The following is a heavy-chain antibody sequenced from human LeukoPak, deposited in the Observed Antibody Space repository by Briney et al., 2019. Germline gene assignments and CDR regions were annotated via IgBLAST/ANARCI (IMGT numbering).Heavy chain of an antibody. J-gene: IGHJ3*02. CDR3: VRDLGAALWPNAFDI. Sequence: GGSLRLSCAASGFAFSNYWMTWVRQAPGIGLEWMANIKQDGSEKYYVDSVRGRFTISRDNAKMSLYLQINSLRAEDTAVYYCVRDLGAALWPNAFDIWGQGTAVTVSS. CDR1: GFAFSNYW. V-gene: IGHV3-7*05. CDR2: IKQDGSEK. D-gene: IGHD6-25*01.